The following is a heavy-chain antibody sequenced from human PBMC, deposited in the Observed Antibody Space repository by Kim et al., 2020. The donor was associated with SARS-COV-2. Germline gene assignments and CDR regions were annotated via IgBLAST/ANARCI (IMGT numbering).Heavy chain of an antibody. V-gene: IGHV3-74*01. CDR3: ARDKVLDGTTSVKRYYYYYYGMDV. CDR2: INSDGSST. CDR1: GFTFSSYW. Sequence: GGSLRLSCAASGFTFSSYWMHWVRQAPGKGLVWVSRINSDGSSTSYADSVKGRFTISRDNAKNTLYLQMNSLRAEDTAVYYCARDKVLDGTTSVKRYYYYYYGMDVWGQGTTVTVSS. D-gene: IGHD1-1*01. J-gene: IGHJ6*02.